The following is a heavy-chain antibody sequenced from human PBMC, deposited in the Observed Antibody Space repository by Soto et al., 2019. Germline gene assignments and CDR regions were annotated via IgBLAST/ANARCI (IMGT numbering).Heavy chain of an antibody. J-gene: IGHJ6*02. CDR1: GFTFSSYG. Sequence: GGSLRLSCAASGFTFSSYGMHWVRQAPGKGLEWVAVISYDGSNKYYADSVKGRFTISRDNSKNTLYLQMNSLRAEDTAVYYCAKDPLVRGNYGMDVWGQGTTVTVSS. D-gene: IGHD3-10*01. CDR2: ISYDGSNK. V-gene: IGHV3-30*18. CDR3: AKDPLVRGNYGMDV.